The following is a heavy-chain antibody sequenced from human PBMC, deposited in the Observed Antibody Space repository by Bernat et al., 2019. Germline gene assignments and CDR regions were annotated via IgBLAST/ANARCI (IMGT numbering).Heavy chain of an antibody. Sequence: QVQLVESGGGAVQPGRSLRLPCAASGFNFSNYVMNWVRQTPGKGLEWVAVISNDGSQKFYADSVKGRFALSRDNSKNTLYLQMTSLGVDDTAVYYCARAEAAYCNGPTCYRYYLDYWGQGTLVTVSS. D-gene: IGHD2-15*01. CDR1: GFNFSNYV. CDR2: ISNDGSQK. J-gene: IGHJ4*02. V-gene: IGHV3-30*01. CDR3: ARAEAAYCNGPTCYRYYLDY.